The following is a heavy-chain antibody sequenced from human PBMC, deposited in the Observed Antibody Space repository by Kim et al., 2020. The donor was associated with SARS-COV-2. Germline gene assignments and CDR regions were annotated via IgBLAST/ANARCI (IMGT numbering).Heavy chain of an antibody. J-gene: IGHJ4*02. V-gene: IGHV3-21*01. CDR3: VYSGWGY. Sequence: SSSYIYYADSVKGRFTISRDNAKNSLYLQMNSLRAEDTAVYYCVYSGWGYWGQGTLVTVSS. CDR2: SSSYI. D-gene: IGHD5-12*01.